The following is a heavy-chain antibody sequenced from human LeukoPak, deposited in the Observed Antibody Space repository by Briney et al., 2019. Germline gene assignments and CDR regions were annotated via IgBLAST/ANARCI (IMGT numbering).Heavy chain of an antibody. CDR3: AGGYYFDY. Sequence: GGSLRLSCAASGFTFSSYEMNWVRQAPGKGLEWVAFIRYDGSNKYYADSVKGRFTISRDNSKNTLYLQMNSLRAEDTAVYYCAGGYYFDYWGQGTLVTVSS. J-gene: IGHJ4*02. CDR2: IRYDGSNK. V-gene: IGHV3-30*02. D-gene: IGHD6-13*01. CDR1: GFTFSSYE.